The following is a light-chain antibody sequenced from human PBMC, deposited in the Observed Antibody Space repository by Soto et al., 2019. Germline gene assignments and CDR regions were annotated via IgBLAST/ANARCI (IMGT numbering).Light chain of an antibody. CDR2: RYS. CDR3: QSYDSSLSGWV. J-gene: IGLJ3*02. CDR1: SSNIGAGFD. Sequence: QSVLTQPPSVSGAPGQRVTISCTGSSSNIGAGFDVHWYQQLPGTAPKLLIYRYSNRPSGVPDRFSGSKSGTSASLAITGLQTEDEADYYCQSYDSSLSGWVFGGGTKLTVL. V-gene: IGLV1-40*01.